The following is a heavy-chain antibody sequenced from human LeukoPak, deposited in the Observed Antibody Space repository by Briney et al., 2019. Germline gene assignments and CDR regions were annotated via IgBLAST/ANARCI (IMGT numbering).Heavy chain of an antibody. J-gene: IGHJ4*02. Sequence: SGPTLVKPTQTLTLTGTFSGFSLSTSGVGVGWMRQPPGKALVWLALIIRCSDKRYTPSLKSRLTITNDTSKNQVVLTMTKMDPVDTATYYCAHSFVTMVRGVIIGYFHYWGQGTLVTVSS. CDR3: AHSFVTMVRGVIIGYFHY. V-gene: IGHV2-5*01. CDR2: IIRCSDK. CDR1: GFSLSTSGVG. D-gene: IGHD3-10*01.